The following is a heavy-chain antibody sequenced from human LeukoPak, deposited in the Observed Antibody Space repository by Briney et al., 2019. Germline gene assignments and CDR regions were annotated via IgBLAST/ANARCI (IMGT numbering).Heavy chain of an antibody. Sequence: SETLSLTCTVSGGSISSSSYYWGWIRQPPGKGLEWIGSIYYSGSTYYNPSLKSRVTISVDTSKNQFSLKLSSVTAADTAVYYCARGRYLGYYDILTGYYVAYFDYWGQGTLVTVSS. CDR1: GGSISSSSYY. D-gene: IGHD3-9*01. J-gene: IGHJ4*02. CDR2: IYYSGST. V-gene: IGHV4-39*07. CDR3: ARGRYLGYYDILTGYYVAYFDY.